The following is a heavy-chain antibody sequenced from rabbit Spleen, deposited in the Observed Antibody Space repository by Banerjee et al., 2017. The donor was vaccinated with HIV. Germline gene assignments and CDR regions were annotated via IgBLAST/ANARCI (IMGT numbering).Heavy chain of an antibody. CDR3: ARDAGSSYYNL. V-gene: IGHV1S40*01. J-gene: IGHJ4*01. CDR1: GFSFSSSYY. D-gene: IGHD8-1*01. CDR2: IYNGDGST. Sequence: QSLEESGGGLVQPEGSLTLTCTASGFSFSSSYYMCWVRQAPGKRPEWIACIYNGDGSTYYASWAKGRFTISKTSSTTVTLQMTSLTAADTATYFCARDAGSSYYNLWGQGTLVTVS.